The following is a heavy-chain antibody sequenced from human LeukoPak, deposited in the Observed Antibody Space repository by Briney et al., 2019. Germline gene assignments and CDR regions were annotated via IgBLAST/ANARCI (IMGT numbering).Heavy chain of an antibody. CDR3: AELGITMIGGV. CDR2: ISGSGGST. J-gene: IGHJ6*04. D-gene: IGHD3-10*02. V-gene: IGHV3-23*01. Sequence: GGSLRLSCAASRFTFSNYGMNWVRQAPGKGLEWVSGISGSGGSTYYADSVKGRFTISRDNSKNTLYLQMNSLRAEDTAVYYCAELGITMIGGVWGKGTTVTISS. CDR1: RFTFSNYG.